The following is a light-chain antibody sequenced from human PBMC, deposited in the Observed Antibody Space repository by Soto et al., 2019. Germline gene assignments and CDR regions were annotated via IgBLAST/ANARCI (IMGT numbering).Light chain of an antibody. CDR2: AAS. CDR3: QQRSNCPLT. Sequence: EIVLTQSPGTLSLSPGERATLSCRASQSVSSTFLAWYQQKPGQAPRLLIYAASSRATGIPDRFSGSGSGTDFTLTISRLEPEDFAVYYCQQRSNCPLTFGGGTKVDIK. V-gene: IGKV3D-20*02. CDR1: QSVSSTF. J-gene: IGKJ4*01.